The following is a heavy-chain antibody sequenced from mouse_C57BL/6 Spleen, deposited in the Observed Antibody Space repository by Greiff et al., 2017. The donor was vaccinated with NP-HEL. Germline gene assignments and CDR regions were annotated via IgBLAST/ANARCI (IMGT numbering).Heavy chain of an antibody. CDR3: ARGDDGDYTFAY. CDR1: GYTFTSYW. CDR2: IHPNSGST. V-gene: IGHV1-64*01. Sequence: QVQLQQPGAELVKPGASVKLSCKASGYTFTSYWMPWVKQRPGQGLEWIGMIHPNSGSTNYNEKFKSKATLTVDKSSSTAYMQLSSLTSEDSAVYYCARGDDGDYTFAYWGQGTLVTVSA. J-gene: IGHJ3*01. D-gene: IGHD2-3*01.